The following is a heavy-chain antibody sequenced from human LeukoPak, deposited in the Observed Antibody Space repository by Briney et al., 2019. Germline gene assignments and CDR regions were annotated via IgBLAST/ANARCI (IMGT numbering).Heavy chain of an antibody. D-gene: IGHD2-15*01. CDR2: IKEDGSEK. J-gene: IGHJ6*02. V-gene: IGHV3-7*01. CDR3: AKDGLGREGGPWYYGMDV. Sequence: GGSLRLSCAASGFNFNSDWMNWVRQAPGKGLEWVANIKEDGSEKYYMDSVKGRFTISRDNSKNTLYLQMNSLRAEDTAVYYCAKDGLGREGGPWYYGMDVWGQGTTVTVSS. CDR1: GFNFNSDW.